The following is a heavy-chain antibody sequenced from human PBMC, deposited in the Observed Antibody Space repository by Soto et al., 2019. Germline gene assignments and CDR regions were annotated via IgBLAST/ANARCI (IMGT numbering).Heavy chain of an antibody. D-gene: IGHD2-8*01. Sequence: GGSLRLSCAASGFTFSSYSMNWVRQAPGKGLEWVSSISSSSSYIYYADSVKGRFTISRDNAKNSLYLQMNSLRAEDTAVYYCASQRMAHPEGPVPTDYYGMDVWGQGTTVTVSS. CDR2: ISSSSSYI. CDR1: GFTFSSYS. CDR3: ASQRMAHPEGPVPTDYYGMDV. J-gene: IGHJ6*02. V-gene: IGHV3-21*01.